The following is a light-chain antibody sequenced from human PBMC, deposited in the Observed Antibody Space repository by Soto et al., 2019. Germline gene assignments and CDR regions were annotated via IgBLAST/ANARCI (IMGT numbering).Light chain of an antibody. CDR3: QQANSFPIT. V-gene: IGKV3D-15*01. CDR1: QSVTTS. CDR2: GAS. Sequence: EIVLTQSPGTLSLSPGERATLSCRARQSVTTSLAWYQQKTGQPPRLLISGASRRATGIPDRFSGSGSGTDFTLTISSLQPEDFATYYCQQANSFPITFGQGTRLEIK. J-gene: IGKJ5*01.